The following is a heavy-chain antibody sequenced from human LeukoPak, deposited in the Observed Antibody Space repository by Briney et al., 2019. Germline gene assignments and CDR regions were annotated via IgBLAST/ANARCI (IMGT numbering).Heavy chain of an antibody. CDR2: INHSGST. J-gene: IGHJ4*02. CDR3: ARPGAYGDHLDY. CDR1: GGSFSGYY. Sequence: PSETLSLTCAVYGGSFSGYYWSWIRQPPGKGLEWIGEINHSGSTNYNPSLKSRVTISVDTSKNQFSLKLSSLTAADTAVYYCARPGAYGDHLDYWGQGTLVTVSS. D-gene: IGHD4-17*01. V-gene: IGHV4-34*01.